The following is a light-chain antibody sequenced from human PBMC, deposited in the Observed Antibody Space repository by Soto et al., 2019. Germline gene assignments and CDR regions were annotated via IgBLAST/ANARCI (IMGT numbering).Light chain of an antibody. Sequence: QSALTQPPSASGSPGQSVTISCTGTSSDVGKHNFVSWYQQHPGKAPKLLIHEVNKRPSGVPDRFSGSKSGNTASLTVSGLQAEDEADYYCDSYVGGNNIVVFGGGTQLTVL. V-gene: IGLV2-8*01. CDR3: DSYVGGNNIVV. J-gene: IGLJ2*01. CDR2: EVN. CDR1: SSDVGKHNF.